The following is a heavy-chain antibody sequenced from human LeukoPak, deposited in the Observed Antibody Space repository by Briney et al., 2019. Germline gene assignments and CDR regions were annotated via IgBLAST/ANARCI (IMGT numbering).Heavy chain of an antibody. Sequence: SQTLSLTCAISGDSVSSNSAAWNWIRQSPSRGLEWLGRTYYRSKWYNDYAVSVKSRITINPDTSKNQFSLQLNSVTPEDTAVYYCARAGITMVRGVIFWDYYYYMDVWGKGTTVTISS. D-gene: IGHD3-10*01. CDR3: ARAGITMVRGVIFWDYYYYMDV. V-gene: IGHV6-1*01. CDR2: TYYRSKWYN. J-gene: IGHJ6*03. CDR1: GDSVSSNSAA.